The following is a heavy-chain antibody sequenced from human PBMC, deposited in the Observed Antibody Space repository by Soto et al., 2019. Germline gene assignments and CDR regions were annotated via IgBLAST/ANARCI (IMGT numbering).Heavy chain of an antibody. CDR1: GFTFSSYG. D-gene: IGHD3-22*01. J-gene: IGHJ4*02. CDR3: AKDRDDSSGYYPGY. V-gene: IGHV3-30*18. CDR2: ISYDGSNK. Sequence: GSLRLSCAASGFTFSSYGMHWVRQAPGKGLEWVAVISYDGSNKYYADSVKGRFTISRDNSKNTLYLQMNSLRAEDTAVYYCAKDRDDSSGYYPGYWGQGTLVTVSS.